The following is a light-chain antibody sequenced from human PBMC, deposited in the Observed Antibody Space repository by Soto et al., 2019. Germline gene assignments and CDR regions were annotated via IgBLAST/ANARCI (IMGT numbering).Light chain of an antibody. V-gene: IGKV1-17*01. CDR3: LQHDNFPWT. J-gene: IGKJ1*01. CDR2: AAS. Sequence: IQMYQSPSSLSASVGDRVIITFRASQDIGRDLARYQQKPGKAPERLIYAASTLQNGVPSRFSGSGSGTEFTLTIGSRHPADFETYYFLQHDNFPWTFAQGTKVDIK. CDR1: QDIGRD.